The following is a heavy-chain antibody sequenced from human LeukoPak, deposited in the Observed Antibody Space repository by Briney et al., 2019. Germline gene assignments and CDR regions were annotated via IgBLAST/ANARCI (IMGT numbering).Heavy chain of an antibody. CDR2: ISGSGGST. V-gene: IGHV3-23*01. CDR1: GFTFSSYA. Sequence: GGSLRLSCAASGFTFSSYAMSWVRQAPGKGLEWGSAISGSGGSTYYADSVKGRFTISRDNSKNTLYLQMNSLRAEDTAVYYCAKARLRGVGATSDYGMDVWGQGTTVTVSS. D-gene: IGHD1-26*01. J-gene: IGHJ6*02. CDR3: AKARLRGVGATSDYGMDV.